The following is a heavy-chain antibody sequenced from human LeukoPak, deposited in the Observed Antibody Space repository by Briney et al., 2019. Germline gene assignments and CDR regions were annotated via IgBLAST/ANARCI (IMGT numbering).Heavy chain of an antibody. CDR3: ASGPYSSSAEDYYYYYMDV. V-gene: IGHV4-39*07. CDR1: GGSISSSSYY. J-gene: IGHJ6*03. CDR2: IYYSGST. Sequence: SETLSLTCTVSGGSISSSSYYWGWIRQPPGKGLEWIGSIYYSGSTYYNPSLKSRVTISVDTSKNQFSLKLSSVTAADTAVYYCASGPYSSSAEDYYYYYMDVWGKGTTVTVSS. D-gene: IGHD6-6*01.